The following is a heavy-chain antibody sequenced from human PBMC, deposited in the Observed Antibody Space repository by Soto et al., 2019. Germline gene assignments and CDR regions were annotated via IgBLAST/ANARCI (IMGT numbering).Heavy chain of an antibody. CDR1: GYTFTSYA. CDR3: ARSRRPMIVVVIGLNP. D-gene: IGHD3-22*01. CDR2: ISAYNGNT. Sequence: ASVKVSCKASGYTFTSYAIGWVRQAPGQGLEWMGWISAYNGNTNYAQKLQGRVTMTTDTSTSTAYMELRNLRSDDTAVYYCARSRRPMIVVVIGLNPWGQGTLVTVSS. V-gene: IGHV1-18*01. J-gene: IGHJ5*02.